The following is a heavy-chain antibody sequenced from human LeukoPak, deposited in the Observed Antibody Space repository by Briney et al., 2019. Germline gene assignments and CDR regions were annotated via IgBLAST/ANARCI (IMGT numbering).Heavy chain of an antibody. V-gene: IGHV4-61*02. D-gene: IGHD1-26*01. CDR2: ISTSGST. Sequence: SETLSLTCTVSGGSVSSDRYYWSWIRQPAGKGLEWIGRISTSGSTNYNPSLKSRLTMSVDTSKNQFSLKLTSVTAADTAVYYCARASYSGSFHYFDYWGQGTLVTVSS. CDR3: ARASYSGSFHYFDY. J-gene: IGHJ4*02. CDR1: GGSVSSDRYY.